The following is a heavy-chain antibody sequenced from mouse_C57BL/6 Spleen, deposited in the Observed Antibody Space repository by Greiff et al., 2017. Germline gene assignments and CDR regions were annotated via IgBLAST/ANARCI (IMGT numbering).Heavy chain of an antibody. D-gene: IGHD2-3*01. J-gene: IGHJ3*01. CDR3: ARYGDDGYYFFAY. V-gene: IGHV1-19*01. CDR2: INPYNGGT. CDR1: GYTFTDYY. Sequence: EVKLVESGPVLVKPGASVKMSCKASGYTFTDYYMNWVKQSHGKSLEWIGVINPYNGGTSSNQKFKGKATLTVDKSSSTAYMELNSLTSEDSAVYYCARYGDDGYYFFAYWGQGTLVTVSA.